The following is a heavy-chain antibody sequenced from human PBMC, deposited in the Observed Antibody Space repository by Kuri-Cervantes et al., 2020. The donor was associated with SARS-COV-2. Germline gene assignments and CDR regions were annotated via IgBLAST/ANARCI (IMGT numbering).Heavy chain of an antibody. J-gene: IGHJ4*02. CDR3: VRDGDHWNFDY. CDR1: GFTFSSYA. Sequence: GESLKISCAASGFTFSSYAMHWVRQAPGKGLEWVAVISYDGSNKYYADSVKGRFTISRDNSKNTLYLQMNSLRAEDTAVYYCVRDGDHWNFDYWGQGTRVTGYS. D-gene: IGHD1-1*01. CDR2: ISYDGSNK. V-gene: IGHV3-30-3*01.